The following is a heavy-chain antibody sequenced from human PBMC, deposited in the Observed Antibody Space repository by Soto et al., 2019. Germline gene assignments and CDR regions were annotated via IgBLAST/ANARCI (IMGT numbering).Heavy chain of an antibody. J-gene: IGHJ4*02. CDR2: IYYSGSTYYN. CDR3: ARTPLL. Sequence: SETVSLTCTVSDGSISSGGYYWSWIRQHPGKGLEWIGYIYYSGSTYYNYYNPSLKSRVTISVDTSKNQFSLKLSSVTAADTAVYYCARTPLLWGQGTLVTVSS. V-gene: IGHV4-31*03. CDR1: DGSISSGGYY. D-gene: IGHD1-26*01.